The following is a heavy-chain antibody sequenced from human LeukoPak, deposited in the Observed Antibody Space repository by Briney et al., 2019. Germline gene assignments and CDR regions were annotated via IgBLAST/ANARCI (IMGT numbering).Heavy chain of an antibody. CDR3: AKVWRLTP. Sequence: GGSLRLSCAASGFTFSSYEMNWVRQAPGKGLEWVSYISSSGSTIYYADSVKGRFTISRDNSKNTLYLQMNSLRAEDTAVYYCAKVWRLTPWGQGTLVTVSS. D-gene: IGHD3-16*01. J-gene: IGHJ5*02. CDR1: GFTFSSYE. V-gene: IGHV3-48*03. CDR2: ISSSGSTI.